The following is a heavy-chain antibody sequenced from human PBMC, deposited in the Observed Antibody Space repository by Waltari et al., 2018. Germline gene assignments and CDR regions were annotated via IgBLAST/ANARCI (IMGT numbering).Heavy chain of an antibody. D-gene: IGHD4-4*01. CDR2: IYPGYSYT. Sequence: EVQLVQSGAEVKKPGESLKISCKGSGYSFSTYWIAWVRQMPEKGLEWMGIIYPGYSYTRYSPSFQGQVTFSVDKSIGTAYLQWSGLRASDTAVYYCARGSGTTSTATYFDFWGQGTLVTVSS. V-gene: IGHV5-51*01. J-gene: IGHJ4*02. CDR1: GYSFSTYW. CDR3: ARGSGTTSTATYFDF.